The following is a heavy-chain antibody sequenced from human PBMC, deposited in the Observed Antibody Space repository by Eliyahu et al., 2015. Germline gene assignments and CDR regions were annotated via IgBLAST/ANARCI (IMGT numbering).Heavy chain of an antibody. Sequence: QVQLQESGPGLVKPSETLSLTCTVXGGXXSXXXWXWIRQPPGKGLEWIGYIYYSGSTNYNPSLKSRVTISVDTSKNQFSLKLSSVTAADTAVYYCARGLGDYYGSGSYSKYPFDYWGQGTLVTVSS. D-gene: IGHD3-10*01. CDR1: GGXXSXXX. J-gene: IGHJ4*02. V-gene: IGHV4-59*01. CDR2: IYYSGST. CDR3: ARGLGDYYGSGSYSKYPFDY.